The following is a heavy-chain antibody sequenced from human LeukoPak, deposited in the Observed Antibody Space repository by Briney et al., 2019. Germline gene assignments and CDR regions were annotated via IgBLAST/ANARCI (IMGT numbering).Heavy chain of an antibody. D-gene: IGHD1-26*01. Sequence: ASVKVSCKPSGYTFGTHWMHWVRQAPGQGLEWMAIINPSGDFRSYAQKFQGRVTVTRNMSTRTVYMELSDLRPEDTALYYCARDYSGQWEQLTGWWIDPWGQGTLVIVSS. J-gene: IGHJ5*02. CDR1: GYTFGTHW. CDR2: INPSGDFR. V-gene: IGHV1-46*01. CDR3: ARDYSGQWEQLTGWWIDP.